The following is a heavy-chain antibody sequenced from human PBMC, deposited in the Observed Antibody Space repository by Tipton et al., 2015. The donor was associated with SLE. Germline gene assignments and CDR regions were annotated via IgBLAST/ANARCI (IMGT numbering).Heavy chain of an antibody. J-gene: IGHJ6*02. CDR1: GYSITSGYY. Sequence: GLVKPSETLSLTCNVSGYSITSGYYWGWLRQPPGKGLEWIGNIYHTGHTYYNPSLKSRVTVSLDTSKNRFSLKLKSVTAADTAVYYCAREELGGMDVWGQGTTVTVSS. CDR3: AREELGGMDV. CDR2: IYHTGHT. V-gene: IGHV4-38-2*02. D-gene: IGHD1-26*01.